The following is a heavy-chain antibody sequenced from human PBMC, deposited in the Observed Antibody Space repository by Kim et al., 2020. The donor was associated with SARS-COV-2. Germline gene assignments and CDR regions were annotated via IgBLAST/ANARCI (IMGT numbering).Heavy chain of an antibody. J-gene: IGHJ4*01. CDR1: DFTLGNFE. Sequence: GGSLRLSCAASDFTLGNFEINWVRQAPGKGLEWASYISADGREGFYADPVRGRFTISRDNAKDSLFMRMNSLRAEDIGTYYCVRDLGTGVSATNHHFDCWGHGTMVTVS. CDR2: ISADGREG. V-gene: IGHV3-48*03. CDR3: VRDLGTGVSATNHHFDC. D-gene: IGHD3-16*01.